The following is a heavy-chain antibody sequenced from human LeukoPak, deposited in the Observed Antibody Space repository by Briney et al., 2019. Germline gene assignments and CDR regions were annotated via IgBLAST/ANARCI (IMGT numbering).Heavy chain of an antibody. Sequence: GGSLRLSCAASGFTFSSYAMHWVRQAPGKGLEWVAVISYDGSNKYYADSVKGRFTISRDNSKNTLYLQMNSLRAEDTAVYYCAKSAYYDSRGTYFPFDYWGQGTLVTVSS. J-gene: IGHJ4*02. CDR2: ISYDGSNK. CDR1: GFTFSSYA. V-gene: IGHV3-30-3*02. CDR3: AKSAYYDSRGTYFPFDY. D-gene: IGHD3-22*01.